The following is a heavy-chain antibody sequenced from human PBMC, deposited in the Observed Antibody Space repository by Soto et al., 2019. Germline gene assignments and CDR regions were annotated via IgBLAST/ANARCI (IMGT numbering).Heavy chain of an antibody. CDR3: ARDGAYCSGTGCRDYYHYMDV. V-gene: IGHV3-21*01. CDR2: ISGSSSYI. CDR1: GFSFSDYH. J-gene: IGHJ6*03. Sequence: AHLGVWGGGRETPGGSVRLLCAAAGFSFSDYHKQWARRAPGEGLEGVSSISGSSSYIYYADSLKGRVTVSRDNAEKSLYLQMNSLRAEDTAVYYCARDGAYCSGTGCRDYYHYMDVWGKGTTVTVSS. D-gene: IGHD2-2*01.